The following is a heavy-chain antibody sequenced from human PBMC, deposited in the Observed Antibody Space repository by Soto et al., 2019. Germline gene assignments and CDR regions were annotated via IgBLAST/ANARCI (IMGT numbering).Heavy chain of an antibody. D-gene: IGHD2-15*01. CDR2: INAGNGNT. CDR1: GYTFTSYA. CDR3: ASQDCSGGSCYLTYFDY. V-gene: IGHV1-3*01. J-gene: IGHJ4*02. Sequence: ASVKVSCKASGYTFTSYAMHWVRQAPGQRLEWMGWINAGNGNTKYSQKFQGRVTITRDTSASTAYMELSSLRSEDTAVYYCASQDCSGGSCYLTYFDYWGQGTLVTVSS.